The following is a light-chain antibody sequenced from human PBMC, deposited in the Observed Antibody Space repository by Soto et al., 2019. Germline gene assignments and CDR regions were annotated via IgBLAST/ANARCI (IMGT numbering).Light chain of an antibody. V-gene: IGKV3-11*01. J-gene: IGKJ5*01. CDR2: DAS. CDR1: QSVSSY. Sequence: EILLTQSPSTLPLSPGERATLSCRASQSVSSYLAWYQQNPGQATRLLIYDASNRATGIPARFSGSGSGTDFTLTISSLEPEDFAVYYCQQRSNWPHSITFGQGTRLEIK. CDR3: QQRSNWPHSIT.